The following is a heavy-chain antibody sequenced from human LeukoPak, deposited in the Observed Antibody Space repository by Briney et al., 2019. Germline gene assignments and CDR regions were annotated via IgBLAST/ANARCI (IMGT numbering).Heavy chain of an antibody. J-gene: IGHJ6*02. V-gene: IGHV3-48*03. CDR3: AKGDHGDQDYYYAMDV. Sequence: GGSLRLSCAASEFTFSSYEMNWVRQAPGKGLEWVSYISASGITIYYADSVKGRFTISRDNAKNTLYLQMNSLRAEDTAVYYCAKGDHGDQDYYYAMDVWGQGTTVTVSS. CDR2: ISASGITI. D-gene: IGHD4-17*01. CDR1: EFTFSSYE.